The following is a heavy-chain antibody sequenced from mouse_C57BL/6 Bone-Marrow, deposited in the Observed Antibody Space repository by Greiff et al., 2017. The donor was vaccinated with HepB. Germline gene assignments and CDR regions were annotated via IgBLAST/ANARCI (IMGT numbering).Heavy chain of an antibody. CDR2: ISSGGSYT. D-gene: IGHD2-2*01. J-gene: IGHJ3*01. Sequence: DVHLVESGGDLVKPGGSLKLSCAASGFTFSSYGMSWVRQTPDKRLEWVATISSGGSYTYYPASVKGRFTISRDNAKNTLYLQMSSLKSEDTAMYYCARFYYGYPLAYWGQGTLVTVSA. V-gene: IGHV5-6*01. CDR1: GFTFSSYG. CDR3: ARFYYGYPLAY.